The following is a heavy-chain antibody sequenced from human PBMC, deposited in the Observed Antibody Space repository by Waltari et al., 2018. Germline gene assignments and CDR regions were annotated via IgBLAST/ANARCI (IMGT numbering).Heavy chain of an antibody. D-gene: IGHD2-8*01. CDR1: GGTFSSYT. CDR3: ARDLQYCTNGVCYGYYFDY. J-gene: IGHJ4*02. CDR2: ISAYNGNT. V-gene: IGHV1-18*01. Sequence: QVQLVQSGAEVKKPGSSVKVSCKASGGTFSSYTISWVRQAPGQGLEWMGRISAYNGNTNYAQKLQGRVTMTTDTSTSTAYMELRSLRSDDTAVYYCARDLQYCTNGVCYGYYFDYWGQGTLVTVSS.